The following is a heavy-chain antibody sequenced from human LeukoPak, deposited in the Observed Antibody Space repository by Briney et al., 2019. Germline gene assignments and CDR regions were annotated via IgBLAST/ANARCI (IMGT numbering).Heavy chain of an antibody. V-gene: IGHV3-33*01. CDR1: GFTFSGYA. CDR3: ARGSLPAFDI. J-gene: IGHJ3*02. Sequence: GGSLRLSCEASGFTFSGYAMHWVRQAPGKGLEWVAVICPDGTNKNYADSVKGGFTISRDNSKNTLYLQMNSLRAEDTAVYYCARGSLPAFDIWGQGTMVTVSS. CDR2: ICPDGTNK.